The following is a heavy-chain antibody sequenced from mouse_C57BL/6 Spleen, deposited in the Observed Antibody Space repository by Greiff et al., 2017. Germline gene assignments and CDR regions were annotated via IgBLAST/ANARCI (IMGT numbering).Heavy chain of an antibody. Sequence: VQLQQPGAELVRPGSSVKLSCKASGYTFTSYWMHWVKQRPIQGLEWIGNIDPSDSETHYNQKFKDKATLTVDKSSSTAYMQLSSLTSEDSAVYYCARGGFTTVVATSYFDYWGQGTTLTVSS. J-gene: IGHJ2*01. CDR3: ARGGFTTVVATSYFDY. CDR2: IDPSDSET. D-gene: IGHD1-1*01. CDR1: GYTFTSYW. V-gene: IGHV1-52*01.